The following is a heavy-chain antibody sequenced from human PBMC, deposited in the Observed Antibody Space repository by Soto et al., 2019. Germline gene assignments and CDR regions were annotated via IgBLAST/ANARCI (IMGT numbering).Heavy chain of an antibody. CDR1: GGSIRGSY. Sequence: QVQLQESGPGLVKPSETLSLTCSVSGGSIRGSYWSWIRQPPAKGLEWIGHIYYTGSSNYNPSLRSRVPISVATSKNQFPLNLSSVTAADTAIYYCARLSYTSRWYNWFDPWGQGTLVTVSS. CDR3: ARLSYTSRWYNWFDP. D-gene: IGHD6-13*01. V-gene: IGHV4-59*08. CDR2: IYYTGSS. J-gene: IGHJ5*02.